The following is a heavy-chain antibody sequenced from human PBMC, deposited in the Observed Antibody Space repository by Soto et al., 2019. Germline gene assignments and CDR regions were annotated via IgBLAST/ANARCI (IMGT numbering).Heavy chain of an antibody. V-gene: IGHV3-74*01. CDR1: GFTFSSYW. CDR2: INTDGSSI. Sequence: PGGSLRLSCAASGFTFSSYWMHWVRQAPGKGPVWVAHINTDGSSIAYADSVKGRFTISRDNTKNTLYLQMNSLSAEDTAVYSCVRAPFDYWGQGTLVTVSS. J-gene: IGHJ4*02. CDR3: VRAPFDY.